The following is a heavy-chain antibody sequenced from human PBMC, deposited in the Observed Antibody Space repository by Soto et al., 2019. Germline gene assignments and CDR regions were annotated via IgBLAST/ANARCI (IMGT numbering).Heavy chain of an antibody. CDR3: ARHGVGDILTGQPDY. J-gene: IGHJ4*02. Sequence: GESLKISCKGSGYSFTSYWIGWVRQMPGKGLEWKGIIYPGDSDTRYSPSFQGKVTISADKSTSTAYLQWSSLKASDTAMYYCARHGVGDILTGQPDYWGQGTLVTVSS. D-gene: IGHD3-9*01. V-gene: IGHV5-51*01. CDR2: IYPGDSDT. CDR1: GYSFTSYW.